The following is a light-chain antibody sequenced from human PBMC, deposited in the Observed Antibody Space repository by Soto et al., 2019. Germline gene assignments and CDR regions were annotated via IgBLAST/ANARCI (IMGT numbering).Light chain of an antibody. J-gene: IGKJ4*01. CDR2: DAS. CDR3: PQRSNWPPGFT. CDR1: QSVSSY. V-gene: IGKV3-11*01. Sequence: EIVLTQSPATLSLSPGERATLSCRASQSVSSYLAWYQQKPGQAPRLLIYDASNRATGIPARFSGGGSGTDFTLTIGSLEPEDFAVYYCPQRSNWPPGFTFGGGTKVEIK.